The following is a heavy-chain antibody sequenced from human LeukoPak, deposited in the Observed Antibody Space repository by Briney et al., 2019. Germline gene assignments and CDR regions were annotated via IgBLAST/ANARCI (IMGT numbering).Heavy chain of an antibody. CDR3: ARGEGYYDSSGYTNY. J-gene: IGHJ4*02. CDR1: GFTFSSYS. D-gene: IGHD3-22*01. CDR2: ISSSSSYI. V-gene: IGHV3-21*01. Sequence: RPGGSLRLSCAASGFTFSSYSMNWVRQAPGKGLEWVSSISSSSSYIYYADSVKGRFTISRDNAKNSLYLQMNSLRAEDTAVYYCARGEGYYDSSGYTNYWGQGTLVTVSS.